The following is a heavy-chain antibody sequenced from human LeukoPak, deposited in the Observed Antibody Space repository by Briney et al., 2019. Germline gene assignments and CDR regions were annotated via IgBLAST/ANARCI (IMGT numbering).Heavy chain of an antibody. CDR3: AGMDYGYQYFQP. CDR2: ISKSGDST. CDR1: GFIFSSYA. D-gene: IGHD4-17*01. Sequence: GGSLRLSCAASGFIFSSYAMHWVRQVPGKGLEYVSAISKSGDSTYHANSVKGRFTISRDNSKNTLYFQMGSLRAEDTAVYYCAGMDYGYQYFQPLGQGTLVTVSS. J-gene: IGHJ1*01. V-gene: IGHV3-64*01.